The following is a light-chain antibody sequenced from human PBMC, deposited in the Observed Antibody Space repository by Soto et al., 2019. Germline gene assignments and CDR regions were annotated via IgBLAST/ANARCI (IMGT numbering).Light chain of an antibody. Sequence: QSALTQPASVSGSPGQSITLSCTGTNSDVGDYNYVSWYQHHPGKAPKLIIYEVFNRPSGVSNRFSASKSGNTASLTISGLQAEDEAVYYCSSYTSSSTLVFGGGTKLTVL. J-gene: IGLJ2*01. CDR1: NSDVGDYNY. CDR2: EVF. V-gene: IGLV2-14*01. CDR3: SSYTSSSTLV.